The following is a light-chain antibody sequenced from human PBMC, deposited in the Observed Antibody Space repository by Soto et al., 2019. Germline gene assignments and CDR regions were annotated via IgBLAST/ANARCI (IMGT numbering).Light chain of an antibody. V-gene: IGKV3-11*01. J-gene: IGKJ4*01. CDR1: QTVSSS. CDR2: EAS. Sequence: EIVFTRSPATLSLSPGERATPSSRASQTVSSSLAWYQHKTGQAPRLFIYEASNRATGIPARFSGSRYGADFNLTISSLEPEDFALYYCQQHINWPLNFGGGTKVDIK. CDR3: QQHINWPLN.